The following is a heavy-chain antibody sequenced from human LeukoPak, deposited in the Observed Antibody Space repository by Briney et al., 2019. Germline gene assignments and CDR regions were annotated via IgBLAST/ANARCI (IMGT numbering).Heavy chain of an antibody. D-gene: IGHD3-3*01. CDR1: GFSFDNYG. CDR2: FSSRKNIV. V-gene: IGHV3-48*01. J-gene: IGHJ4*02. Sequence: PGGSLRLSCVTSGFSFDNYGMSWVRQAPGKGLEWISYFSSRKNIVNYADSVKGRFTISRDNSKNTLYLQMNSLRAEDTAVYYCARGMYYDFWSDGNFDYWGQGTLVTVSS. CDR3: ARGMYYDFWSDGNFDY.